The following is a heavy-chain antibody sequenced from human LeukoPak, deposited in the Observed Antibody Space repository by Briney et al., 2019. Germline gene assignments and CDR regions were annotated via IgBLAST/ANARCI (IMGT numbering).Heavy chain of an antibody. Sequence: GASVTVSCKASGGTFSSYAISWVRQAPGQGLEWMGGIIPIFGTANYAQKFQGRVTITTDESTSTAYMELSSLRSEDTAVYYCASNSPQGYYDSSGYYYYYFDYWGQGTLVTVSS. CDR2: IIPIFGTA. V-gene: IGHV1-69*05. J-gene: IGHJ4*02. CDR3: ASNSPQGYYDSSGYYYYYFDY. D-gene: IGHD3-22*01. CDR1: GGTFSSYA.